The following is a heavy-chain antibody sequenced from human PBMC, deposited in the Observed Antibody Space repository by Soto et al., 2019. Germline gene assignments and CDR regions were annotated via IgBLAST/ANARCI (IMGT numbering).Heavy chain of an antibody. CDR2: IKTEGQGDIR. Sequence: EVQLVESGGGVVKPGGSLRLSCAASGFTPSDVWMSWVRQAPGKGLESVARIKTEGQGDIREYAAPVQGRFTISRDDSTDTLSLQMNSLGAEDTGFYYCVKEWFGEFHWGQGTLVTVSS. J-gene: IGHJ4*02. V-gene: IGHV3-15*01. CDR1: GFTPSDVW. D-gene: IGHD3-10*01. CDR3: VKEWFGEFH.